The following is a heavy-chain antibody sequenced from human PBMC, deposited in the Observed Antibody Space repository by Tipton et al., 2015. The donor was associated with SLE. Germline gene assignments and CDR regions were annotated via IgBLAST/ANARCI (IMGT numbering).Heavy chain of an antibody. V-gene: IGHV3-23*01. D-gene: IGHD2-21*02. CDR1: GFTFSSYA. CDR2: ISGSGGST. CDR3: AKEPSRVTRARAYSFDY. Sequence: SLRLSCAASGFTFSSYAMSWVRQAPGKGLEWVSAISGSGGSTDYAESVKCRFTISRDNSKNTLYLQMNSLRVEDTAVYYCAKEPSRVTRARAYSFDYWGQGIQVTVSS. J-gene: IGHJ4*02.